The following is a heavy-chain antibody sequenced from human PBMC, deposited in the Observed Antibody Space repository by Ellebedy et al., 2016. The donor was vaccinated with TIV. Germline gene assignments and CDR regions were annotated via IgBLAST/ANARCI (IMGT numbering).Heavy chain of an antibody. Sequence: GGSLRLSCAASGFTFNNYNMIWVRQAPGKGLEWISYISSDGITTDYADSVKGRFTISRDNAKASVYLQMKSLTAEDTAVYYCARDVGRWLQFLAYWGQGTLVTVSS. J-gene: IGHJ4*02. CDR3: ARDVGRWLQFLAY. D-gene: IGHD5-24*01. CDR2: ISSDGITT. CDR1: GFTFNNYN. V-gene: IGHV3-48*03.